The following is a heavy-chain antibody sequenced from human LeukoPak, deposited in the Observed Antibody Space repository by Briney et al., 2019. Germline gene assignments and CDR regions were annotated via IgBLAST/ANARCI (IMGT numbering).Heavy chain of an antibody. CDR3: ARGPRFGIRMIVVVTKGHFDY. J-gene: IGHJ4*02. CDR1: GFVLRDYY. CDR2: ISYDGNNK. V-gene: IGHV3-30*03. Sequence: GSLRLSCSASGFVLRDYYMHWVRQAPGKGLEWVAAISYDGNNKYYGDSVKGRFTISRDNSKKTLYLQMNSLRAEDTAVYYCARGPRFGIRMIVVVTKGHFDYWGQGTLVTVSS. D-gene: IGHD3-22*01.